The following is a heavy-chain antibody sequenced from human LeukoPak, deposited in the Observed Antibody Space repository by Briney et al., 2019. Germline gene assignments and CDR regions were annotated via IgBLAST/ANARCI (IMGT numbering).Heavy chain of an antibody. Sequence: PSETLSLTCAVSGGSISSNSYYWGWIRQPPGKGLEWIGSIYYSGSTYYNPSLKSRVTISVDTSKNQFSLKLSSVTAADTAVYYCAREREGFRTTITRKYYYYMDVWGKGTTVTISS. CDR1: GGSISSNSYY. CDR2: IYYSGST. D-gene: IGHD5-24*01. CDR3: AREREGFRTTITRKYYYYMDV. J-gene: IGHJ6*03. V-gene: IGHV4-39*07.